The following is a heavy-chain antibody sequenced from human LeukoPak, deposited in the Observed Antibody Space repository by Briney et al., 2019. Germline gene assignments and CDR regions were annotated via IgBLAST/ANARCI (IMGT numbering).Heavy chain of an antibody. CDR3: ARTFNYYGSGSSPDY. Sequence: ASVKVSCKASGYTFTSYGISWVRQAPGQGLEWMGWISAYNGNTNYAQKLQGRVTMTTDTSTRTAYMELRSLRSDDTAVYYCARTFNYYGSGSSPDYWGQGTLVTVSS. V-gene: IGHV1-18*01. CDR1: GYTFTSYG. J-gene: IGHJ4*02. D-gene: IGHD3-10*01. CDR2: ISAYNGNT.